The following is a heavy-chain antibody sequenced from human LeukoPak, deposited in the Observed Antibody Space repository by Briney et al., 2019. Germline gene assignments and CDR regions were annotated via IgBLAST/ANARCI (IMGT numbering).Heavy chain of an antibody. CDR1: GFTLSDYY. Sequence: GGSLRLSCAASGFTLSDYYMSWIRQAPGKGLEWLSYITSSGATIYYADSIEGRFTVSRDNSKNSLYVQMNSLRAEDTAVYYCATGGGDYGDYSGYWGQGTLVTVSS. J-gene: IGHJ4*02. CDR2: ITSSGATI. V-gene: IGHV3-11*01. D-gene: IGHD4-17*01. CDR3: ATGGGDYGDYSGY.